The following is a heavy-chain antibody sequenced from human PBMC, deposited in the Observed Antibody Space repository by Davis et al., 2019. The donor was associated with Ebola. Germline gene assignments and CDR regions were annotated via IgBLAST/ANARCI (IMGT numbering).Heavy chain of an antibody. Sequence: PGGSLRLSCAASGFTFSSYGMHWVRQAPGKGLEWVAVIWYDGSNKYYADSVKGRFTISRDNSKNTLYLQMNSLRAEDTAVYYCARAYYYGSGSYGDWGQGTLVTVSS. CDR2: IWYDGSNK. D-gene: IGHD3-10*01. J-gene: IGHJ4*02. CDR3: ARAYYYGSGSYGD. V-gene: IGHV3-33*01. CDR1: GFTFSSYG.